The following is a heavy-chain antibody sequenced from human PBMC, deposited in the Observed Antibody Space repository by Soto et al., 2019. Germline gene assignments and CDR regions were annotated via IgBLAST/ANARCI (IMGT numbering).Heavy chain of an antibody. J-gene: IGHJ3*02. CDR1: GGTFSSYA. V-gene: IGHV1-69*01. CDR3: XXXXXXXXFDI. CDR2: IIPIFGTA. Sequence: QVQLVQSGAEVKKPVSSVKVSCKASGGTFSSYAISWVRXXXXXGLEWMGGIIPIFGTANYAQKFQGRVTXXXXXXXXXXXXXXXXXXXXXXXXXXXXXXXXXXXFDIWGQGTMVTVSS.